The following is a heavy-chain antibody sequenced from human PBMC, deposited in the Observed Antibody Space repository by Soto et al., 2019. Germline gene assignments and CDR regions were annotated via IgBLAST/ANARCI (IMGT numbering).Heavy chain of an antibody. CDR2: ISGGGDTT. D-gene: IGHD3-10*01. J-gene: IGHJ6*02. Sequence: GGSLRLSCAASGFTFSSYGISWIRLSPGKGLEWVSVISGGGDTTYYTPSVKGRFTISRDDFRNTLYQQMNSLRAEDTAVYYCIAGGYYYGMDVWGQGTTVTVSS. CDR3: IAGGYYYGMDV. V-gene: IGHV3-23*01. CDR1: GFTFSSYG.